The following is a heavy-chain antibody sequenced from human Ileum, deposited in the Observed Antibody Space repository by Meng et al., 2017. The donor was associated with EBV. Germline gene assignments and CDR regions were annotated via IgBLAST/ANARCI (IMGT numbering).Heavy chain of an antibody. D-gene: IGHD1-7*01. J-gene: IGHJ4*02. CDR2: VYHRGDT. CDR1: GDSISSDIW. CDR3: GRDQGRELINH. Sequence: QVNIQESGPGLGKPSGTLSLTCTVSGDSISSDIWWSWVRQPPGKGLEWIGEVYHRGDTNYNPSLKSRVDISVDKSKNQFYLSLFSVTAADTAVYYCGRDQGRELINHWGQGTLVTVSS. V-gene: IGHV4-4*02.